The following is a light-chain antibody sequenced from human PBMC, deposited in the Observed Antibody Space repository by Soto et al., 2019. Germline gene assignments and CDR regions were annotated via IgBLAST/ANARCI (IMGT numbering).Light chain of an antibody. V-gene: IGLV1-51*01. J-gene: IGLJ1*01. CDR2: DNN. Sequence: VPGQKVTISCSGSSSNIGNNYVSWYQQLPGTAPKLLIYDNNKRPSGIPDRFSGSKSGTSATLGITGLQTGDEADYYCGTWDSSLSAGEYVFGTGTKVTVL. CDR1: SSNIGNNY. CDR3: GTWDSSLSAGEYV.